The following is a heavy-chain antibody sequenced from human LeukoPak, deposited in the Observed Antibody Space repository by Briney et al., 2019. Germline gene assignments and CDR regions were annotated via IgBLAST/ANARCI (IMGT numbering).Heavy chain of an antibody. J-gene: IGHJ6*03. CDR2: MNPNSGNT. V-gene: IGHV1-8*01. D-gene: IGHD6-13*01. CDR1: GYTFTSYD. Sequence: GASVKVSCKASGYTFTSYDINWVRQATGQGLEWMGWMNPNSGNTGYAQKFQGRVTMTRNTSISTAYMELSSLRSEDTAVYYCARGVLEQQLVYYYYYMDVWGKGTTVTISS. CDR3: ARGVLEQQLVYYYYYMDV.